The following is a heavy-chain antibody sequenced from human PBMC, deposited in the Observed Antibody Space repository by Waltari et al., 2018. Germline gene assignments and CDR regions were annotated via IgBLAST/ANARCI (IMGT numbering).Heavy chain of an antibody. CDR3: ARALGGGDWFFDY. D-gene: IGHD2-21*01. V-gene: IGHV4-38-2*02. CDR1: GYSISSGYY. Sequence: QVQLQESGPGLVKPSETLSRTCTVSGYSISSGYYWGWFRQPPGKGLEWIGSIYHSGSTYYNPSLKSRVTISVDTSKNQFSLKLSSVTAADTAVYYCARALGGGDWFFDYWGQGTLVTVSS. CDR2: IYHSGST. J-gene: IGHJ4*02.